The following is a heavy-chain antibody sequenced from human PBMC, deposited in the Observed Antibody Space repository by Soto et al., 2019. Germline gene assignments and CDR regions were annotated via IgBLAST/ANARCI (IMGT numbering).Heavy chain of an antibody. CDR3: ARDFSSAGGYYDFWSGYYGPVDY. V-gene: IGHV1-46*03. CDR2: INPSGGST. Sequence: ASVKVSCKASGYTFTRYYMHWVRQAPGQGLEWMGIINPSGGSTSYAQKFQGRVTMTRDTSTSTVYMELSSLRSEDTAVYYCARDFSSAGGYYDFWSGYYGPVDYWGQGTLVTVSS. J-gene: IGHJ4*02. D-gene: IGHD3-3*01. CDR1: GYTFTRYY.